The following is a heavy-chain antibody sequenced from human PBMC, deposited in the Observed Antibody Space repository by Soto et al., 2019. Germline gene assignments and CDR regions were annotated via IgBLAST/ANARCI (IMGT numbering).Heavy chain of an antibody. V-gene: IGHV4-61*01. CDR2: VFFSGST. J-gene: IGHJ4*02. CDR3: ARASTYYFDSSGSYTSDY. Sequence: PSETLSLTCTVSGASVGSGSFYWSWIRQPPGKGLEWIGYVFFSGSTNYNPSLKSRVTISIDTSKNQFSLKLISVTAADTAVYYCARASTYYFDSSGSYTSDYWGQGTLVTVSS. D-gene: IGHD3-22*01. CDR1: GASVGSGSFY.